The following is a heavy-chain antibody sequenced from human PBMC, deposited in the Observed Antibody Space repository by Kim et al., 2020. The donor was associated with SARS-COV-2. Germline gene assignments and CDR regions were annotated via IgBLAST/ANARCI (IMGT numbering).Heavy chain of an antibody. V-gene: IGHV3-21*01. Sequence: YADSGKGRFTISRDNAKNSLYLQMNSLRAEDTAVYYCARVSRTTVVTPFPWGQGTLVTVSS. J-gene: IGHJ5*02. D-gene: IGHD4-17*01. CDR3: ARVSRTTVVTPFP.